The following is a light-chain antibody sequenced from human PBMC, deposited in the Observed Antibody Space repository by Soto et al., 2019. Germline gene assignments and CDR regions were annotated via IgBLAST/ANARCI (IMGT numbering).Light chain of an antibody. Sequence: QSALTQPASVSGSPGQSITISCTGTSSDVGAYNLVSWYQQHTGTAPKVLIYDVSNRPSGVSYRFSGSKSGNTASLTISGLQAEDEADYYCSSYTGSSTVVFGGGTQLTVL. CDR1: SSDVGAYNL. V-gene: IGLV2-14*03. CDR3: SSYTGSSTVV. J-gene: IGLJ2*01. CDR2: DVS.